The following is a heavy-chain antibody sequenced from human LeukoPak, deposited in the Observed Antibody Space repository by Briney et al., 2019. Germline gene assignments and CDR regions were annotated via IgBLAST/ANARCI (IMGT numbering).Heavy chain of an antibody. J-gene: IGHJ4*02. CDR1: GFTFSSYA. Sequence: PGGSLRLSCAASGFTFSSYAMSWVRQAPGKGLEWVSAISGSGGSTYYADSVKGRFTISRDNSKNTLYLQMNSLRAEDTAVYYCAKSEGGLTYYDFWSGYLVDHWGQGTLVTVSS. D-gene: IGHD3-3*01. CDR3: AKSEGGLTYYDFWSGYLVDH. CDR2: ISGSGGST. V-gene: IGHV3-23*01.